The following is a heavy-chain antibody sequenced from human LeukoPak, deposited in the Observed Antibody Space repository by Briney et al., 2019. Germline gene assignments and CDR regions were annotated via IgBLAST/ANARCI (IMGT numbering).Heavy chain of an antibody. V-gene: IGHV3-48*01. D-gene: IGHD3-9*01. CDR3: ARAERYFDWSDAFDI. CDR1: GFTFSSYS. CDR2: ISSSSSTI. J-gene: IGHJ3*02. Sequence: PGGSLRLSCAASGFTFSSYSMNWVRQAPGKGLEWVSYISSSSSTIYYADSVKGRFTISRDNAKNSLYLQMNSLRAEDTAVYYCARAERYFDWSDAFDIWGQGTMVTVSS.